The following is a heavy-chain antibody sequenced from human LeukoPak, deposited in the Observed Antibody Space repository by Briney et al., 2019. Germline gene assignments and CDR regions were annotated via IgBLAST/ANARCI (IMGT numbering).Heavy chain of an antibody. D-gene: IGHD2/OR15-2a*01. V-gene: IGHV4-4*02. CDR3: ARKNDFEI. J-gene: IGHJ3*02. CDR1: GGSISNTNW. CDR2: VNLQGST. Sequence: SETLSLTCGVSGGSISNTNWWTWFRQPPGKGLEWIGEVNLQGSTYYNPSLKSRVTISVDLSKGQFSLRLTSVTAADTAVYYCARKNDFEIWGQGTLVTVSS.